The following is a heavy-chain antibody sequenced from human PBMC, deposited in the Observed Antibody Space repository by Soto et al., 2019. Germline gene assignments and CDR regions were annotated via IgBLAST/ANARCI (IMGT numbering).Heavy chain of an antibody. Sequence: ASVKVSCKASGYTFTSYAMHWVRQAPGQRLEWMGWINAGNGNTKYSQKFQGRVTITRDTSASTAYMELSSLRSEDTAVYYCARDVSSRYSGYDLYDAFDIWGQGTMVTVSS. CDR3: ARDVSSRYSGYDLYDAFDI. CDR2: INAGNGNT. D-gene: IGHD5-12*01. J-gene: IGHJ3*02. V-gene: IGHV1-3*01. CDR1: GYTFTSYA.